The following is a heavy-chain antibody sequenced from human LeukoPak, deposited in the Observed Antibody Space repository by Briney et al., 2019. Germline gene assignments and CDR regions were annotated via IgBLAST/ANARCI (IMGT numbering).Heavy chain of an antibody. CDR2: MYHSGTT. Sequence: SETLSLTCTVSGWSLSRGYFWGWIRHSPGKGLEWIGSMYHSGTTYYNPSLKSRVTISVDTSKNQFSLRLSSATAADTAVYYCARQIEAGGDFWGQGTLVTVSS. D-gene: IGHD2-8*02. V-gene: IGHV4-38-2*02. CDR3: ARQIEAGGDF. CDR1: GWSLSRGYF. J-gene: IGHJ4*02.